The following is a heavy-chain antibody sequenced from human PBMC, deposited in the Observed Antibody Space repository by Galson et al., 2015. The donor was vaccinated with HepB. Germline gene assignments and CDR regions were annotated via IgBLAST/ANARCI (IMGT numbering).Heavy chain of an antibody. CDR3: ARGSGIAARPLGLDY. CDR1: GFTFSSYA. CDR2: ISYDGNNK. Sequence: SLRLSCAASGFTFSSYAMHWVRQAPGKGLEWVAVISYDGNNKYYADSVKGRFTISRDNSKNTLYLQMNSLRAEDTAVYYCARGSGIAARPLGLDYWGQGTLVTVSS. V-gene: IGHV3-30-3*01. D-gene: IGHD6-6*01. J-gene: IGHJ4*02.